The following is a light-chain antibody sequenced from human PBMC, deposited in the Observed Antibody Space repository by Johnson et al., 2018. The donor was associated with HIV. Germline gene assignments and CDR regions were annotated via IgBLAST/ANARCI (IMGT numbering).Light chain of an antibody. CDR2: DNY. CDR1: SSNIGNNY. J-gene: IGLJ1*01. V-gene: IGLV1-51*01. Sequence: QSILTQPPSVSAAPGQKVTISCSGSSSNIGNNYVSWYQQLPGTAPKLLIYDNYKRPSGIPDRFSGSRSGTSATLAITGLQTGDEADYYCGAWDSRLSVCVFGRGTKVTVL. CDR3: GAWDSRLSVCV.